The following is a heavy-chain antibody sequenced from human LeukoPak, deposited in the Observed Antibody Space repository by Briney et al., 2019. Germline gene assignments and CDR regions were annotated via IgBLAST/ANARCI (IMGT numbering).Heavy chain of an antibody. V-gene: IGHV4-30-2*01. J-gene: IGHJ3*02. Sequence: SQTLSLTCTVSGGSISSGGYYWSWIRQPPGKGLEWIGYIYHSGSTYYNPSLKSRVTISVDRSKNQFSLKLSSVTAADTAVYYCARASLPPGGIVVVPAAIRYYSPQPLDAFDIWGQGTMVTVSS. CDR1: GGSISSGGYY. CDR3: ARASLPPGGIVVVPAAIRYYSPQPLDAFDI. D-gene: IGHD2-2*02. CDR2: IYHSGST.